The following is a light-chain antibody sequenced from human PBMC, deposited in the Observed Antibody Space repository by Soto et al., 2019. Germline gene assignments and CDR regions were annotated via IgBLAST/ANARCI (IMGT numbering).Light chain of an antibody. CDR3: QQSYSTPLT. V-gene: IGKV1-39*01. J-gene: IGKJ2*01. CDR1: QSISTY. Sequence: DIQMTQSPSSLSASVGDRVTITCLASQSISTYLNWYPQKPGKAPKVLIYAASSLQSGVPSRFSGTGSGTDFILTISSLQPEDFATYYCQQSYSTPLTFGQVTKLEIK. CDR2: AAS.